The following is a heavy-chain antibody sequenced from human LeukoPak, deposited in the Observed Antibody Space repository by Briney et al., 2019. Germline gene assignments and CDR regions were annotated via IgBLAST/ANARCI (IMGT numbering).Heavy chain of an antibody. CDR2: ISSSSSYI. D-gene: IGHD4-17*01. CDR3: ARGSGPTVTAADY. CDR1: GFTFSSYN. Sequence: KAGGSLRLSCAASGFTFSSYNMNWVRQAPGKGLEWVSSISSSSSYIYYGDSVKGRFTISRDNAQHSLYLQMNSLRAEDTALYYCARGSGPTVTAADYWGQGILVTVSS. J-gene: IGHJ4*02. V-gene: IGHV3-21*01.